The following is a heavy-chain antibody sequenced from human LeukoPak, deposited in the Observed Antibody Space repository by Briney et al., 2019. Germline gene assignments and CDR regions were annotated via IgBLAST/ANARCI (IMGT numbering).Heavy chain of an antibody. CDR3: ARVEGLGGRKIDY. D-gene: IGHD1-14*01. Sequence: SETLSLTCTVSGGSISGSTSYWGWIRQSPGKGLEWIGLLNYSGTTYYNPSFKSRVSISIDRSRTQFSLKLSSVTAANTAVYYCARVEGLGGRKIDYWGQGTLVTVSS. CDR2: LNYSGTT. CDR1: GGSISGSTSY. V-gene: IGHV4-39*07. J-gene: IGHJ4*02.